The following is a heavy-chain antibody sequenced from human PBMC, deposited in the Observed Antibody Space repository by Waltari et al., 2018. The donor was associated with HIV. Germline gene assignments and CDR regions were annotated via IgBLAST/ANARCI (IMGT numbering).Heavy chain of an antibody. J-gene: IGHJ2*01. CDR3: ARGGGYCSGGSCYSYWYFDL. V-gene: IGHV4-59*01. D-gene: IGHD2-15*01. CDR2: IYYSGST. Sequence: QVQLQESGPGLVKPSETLSLTCTVSGGSISSYYWSWIRQPPGKGLEWIGYIYYSGSTNYNPSLKSRVTISVDTSKNQFSLKLSSVTAADTAVYYCARGGGYCSGGSCYSYWYFDLWGRGTLVTVSS. CDR1: GGSISSYY.